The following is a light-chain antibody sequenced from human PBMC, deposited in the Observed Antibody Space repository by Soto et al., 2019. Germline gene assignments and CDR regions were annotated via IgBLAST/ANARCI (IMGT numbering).Light chain of an antibody. J-gene: IGKJ5*01. Sequence: DIQLTQSPSFLSASVGDRVTITCRASQGLSSDLAWYQQNPGKAPKRLIYAASTLQSGVPSRFSGSGSGTEFTLTISSLQPEDFATYYCQQHNSYPITFGQGTRLEIK. CDR3: QQHNSYPIT. CDR2: AAS. V-gene: IGKV1-9*01. CDR1: QGLSSD.